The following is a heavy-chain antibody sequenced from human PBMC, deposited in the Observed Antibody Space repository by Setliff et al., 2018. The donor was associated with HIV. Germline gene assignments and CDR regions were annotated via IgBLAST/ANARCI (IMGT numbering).Heavy chain of an antibody. Sequence: PGGSLRLSCAASGFTFNTYAMSWVRQAPGKGLEWVSSMGGSSGDTYYADSVKGRFTISRDNTKNTLSLQMNSLGAEDTAVYYCARGGRLQYFDWPSYAMDVWGQGTTVTVSS. D-gene: IGHD3-9*01. J-gene: IGHJ6*02. CDR3: ARGGRLQYFDWPSYAMDV. CDR2: MGGSSGDT. CDR1: GFTFNTYA. V-gene: IGHV3-23*01.